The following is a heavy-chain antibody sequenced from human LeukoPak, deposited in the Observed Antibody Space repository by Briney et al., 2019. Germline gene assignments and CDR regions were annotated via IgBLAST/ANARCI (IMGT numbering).Heavy chain of an antibody. CDR1: GFTFSSYW. CDR3: ARHAPPRSPFDY. Sequence: PGGSLRLSCAASGFTFSSYWMHWVRQAPGKGLVWVSRVKGDGSHTIYADSVKGRFTISRDNSKNTLYLQMNSLRAEDTAVYYCARHAPPRSPFDYWGQGTLVTVSS. D-gene: IGHD3-16*01. CDR2: VKGDGSHT. V-gene: IGHV3-74*01. J-gene: IGHJ4*02.